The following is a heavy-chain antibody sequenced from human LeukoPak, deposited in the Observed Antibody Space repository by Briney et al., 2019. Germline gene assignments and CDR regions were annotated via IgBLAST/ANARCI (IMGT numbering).Heavy chain of an antibody. Sequence: PGGSLRLSCAASGFTFSNFAMHWVRQAPGKGLEWVAIISYDGSNKYYADSVKGRFTISRDNSKNTLYLQMNSLRAEDTAVYYCASEDYSAYYMDVWGKGTKVTVSS. V-gene: IGHV3-30*04. CDR3: ASEDYSAYYMDV. J-gene: IGHJ6*03. CDR1: GFTFSNFA. D-gene: IGHD2-15*01. CDR2: ISYDGSNK.